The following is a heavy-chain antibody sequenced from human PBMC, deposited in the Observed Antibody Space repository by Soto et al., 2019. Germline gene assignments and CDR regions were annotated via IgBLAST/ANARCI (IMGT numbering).Heavy chain of an antibody. D-gene: IGHD2-21*02. J-gene: IGHJ5*02. CDR2: IIPIFGTA. CDR3: ARDLCGGDCYSRGNWFDP. Sequence: SMKVSCKAFGAALRRYTDNRVRHVPRQGLEWMGGIIPIFGTANYAQKFQGRVTITADESTSTAYMELSSLRSEDTAVYYCARDLCGGDCYSRGNWFDPWGQGTLVTVSS. CDR1: GAALRRYT. V-gene: IGHV1-69*13.